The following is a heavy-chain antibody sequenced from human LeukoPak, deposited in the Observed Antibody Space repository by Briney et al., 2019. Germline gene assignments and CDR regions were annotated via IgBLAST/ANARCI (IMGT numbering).Heavy chain of an antibody. CDR3: AKDSSSGSSPDY. D-gene: IGHD1-26*01. J-gene: IGHJ4*02. Sequence: GGSLRLSCAASGFTFSSYGMHWVRQAPGKGLEWVAVISYDGSNKYYADSVKGRFTISRDNSKNTLYLQMNSLRAEDTAVYYCAKDSSSGSSPDYWGQGTLVTVSS. CDR2: ISYDGSNK. V-gene: IGHV3-30*18. CDR1: GFTFSSYG.